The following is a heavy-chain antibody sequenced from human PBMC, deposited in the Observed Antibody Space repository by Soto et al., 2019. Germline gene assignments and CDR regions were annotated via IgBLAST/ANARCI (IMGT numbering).Heavy chain of an antibody. J-gene: IGHJ4*02. CDR1: GGSISSYY. Sequence: QVQLQESGPGLVKPSETLSLTCTVSGGSISSYYWSWIRQPPGKGLEWIGYISYSGTTNYNPSLKSRVFISVDTSRNQFCLNLSSVTAADTAVYYCVRHISGTIDYWGQGTLVTVSS. CDR3: VRHISGTIDY. V-gene: IGHV4-59*01. CDR2: ISYSGTT. D-gene: IGHD2-2*01.